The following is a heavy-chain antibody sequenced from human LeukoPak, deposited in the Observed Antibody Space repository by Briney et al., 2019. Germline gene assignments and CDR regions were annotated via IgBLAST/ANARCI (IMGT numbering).Heavy chain of an antibody. CDR2: IRYDEGNT. J-gene: IGHJ4*02. CDR1: GFTFSSYG. V-gene: IGHV3-30*02. CDR3: AKDRHNWNPDQFEY. Sequence: GGSLRLSCAASGFTFSSYGMHWVRQAPGKGLEWVAFIRYDEGNTFYADSVKGRFTISRDNSRKMLYLQMNSLRAEDTSVYYCAKDRHNWNPDQFEYWGQGTLVTVSS. D-gene: IGHD1-20*01.